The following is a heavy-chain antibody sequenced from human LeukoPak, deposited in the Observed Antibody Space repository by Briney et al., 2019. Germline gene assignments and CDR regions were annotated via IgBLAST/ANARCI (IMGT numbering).Heavy chain of an antibody. CDR3: ARGRSVTTKGCAFDI. CDR2: IVVGSGNT. Sequence: SVKVSCKASGYTFTSYGISWVRQAPGQRLEWIGWIVVGSGNTNYAQKFQERVTITRDMSTSTAYMELSSLRSEDTAVYYCARGRSVTTKGCAFDIWGQGTMVTVSS. D-gene: IGHD4-17*01. V-gene: IGHV1-58*02. J-gene: IGHJ3*02. CDR1: GYTFTSYG.